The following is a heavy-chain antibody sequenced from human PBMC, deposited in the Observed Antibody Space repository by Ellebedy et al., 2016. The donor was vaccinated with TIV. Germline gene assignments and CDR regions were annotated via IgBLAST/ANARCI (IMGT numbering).Heavy chain of an antibody. CDR2: ISYDGSNK. CDR3: ARDVFSAGMDV. J-gene: IGHJ6*02. CDR1: GFTFSSHA. Sequence: GGSLRLSCAASGFTFSSHAMHWVRQAPGKGLEWVAVISYDGSNKYYADSVKGRFTISRDDSKNTLYLQMNSLRAEDTAVYYCARDVFSAGMDVWGQGTTVTVSS. V-gene: IGHV3-30-3*01. D-gene: IGHD5/OR15-5a*01.